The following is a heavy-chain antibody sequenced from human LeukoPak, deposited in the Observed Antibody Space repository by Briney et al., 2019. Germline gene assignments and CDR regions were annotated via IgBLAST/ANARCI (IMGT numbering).Heavy chain of an antibody. V-gene: IGHV5-51*01. Sequence: GEPLKILRKGSGYTFPNYWLGRGRQISGKGLEWVGFINPGDSYSRHSTSFQGQLTISVDNSITTAYLPWISLNASHTGIYYWARLISPHDSDKWYLGWFDPWVHGTLVTVSS. CDR1: GYTFPNYW. CDR3: ARLISPHDSDKWYLGWFDP. CDR2: INPGDSYS. D-gene: IGHD3-22*01. J-gene: IGHJ5*02.